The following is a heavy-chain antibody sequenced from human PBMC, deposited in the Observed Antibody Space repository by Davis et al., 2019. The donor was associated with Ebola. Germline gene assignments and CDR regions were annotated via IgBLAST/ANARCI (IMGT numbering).Heavy chain of an antibody. CDR3: AKDYRNADFWTGCLDS. CDR1: GFTFSTYA. J-gene: IGHJ4*02. CDR2: ISYDGNKK. V-gene: IGHV3-30-3*01. D-gene: IGHD3/OR15-3a*01. Sequence: PGGSLRLSCVGSGFTFSTYAMHWVRQAPGKGLEWVALISYDGNKKYYADSVKGRFTVSRDNPKNTLYLQMNSLRSEDTAVYYCAKDYRNADFWTGCLDSWGQGTLVTVSS.